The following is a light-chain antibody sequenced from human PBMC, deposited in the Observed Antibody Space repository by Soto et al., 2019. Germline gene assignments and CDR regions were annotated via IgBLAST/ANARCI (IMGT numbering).Light chain of an antibody. CDR1: HDIGNS. Sequence: DIQMTQSPPSLSASVGDRVTITCHARHDIGNSLNWYQHKPGKAPKLVIYDAYNLETGVPSTFSGSGFGTDFTFTISSLRPEDIATYYCQKSYHPPLFRPGTKVDIK. J-gene: IGKJ3*01. CDR3: QKSYHPPL. V-gene: IGKV1-33*01. CDR2: DAY.